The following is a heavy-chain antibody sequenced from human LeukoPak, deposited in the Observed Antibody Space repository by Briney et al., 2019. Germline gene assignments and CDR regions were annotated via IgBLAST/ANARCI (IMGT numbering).Heavy chain of an antibody. V-gene: IGHV4-59*12. CDR1: GGSINSYY. Sequence: ASETLSLTCTVSGGSINSYYWSWIRQPPGKGLEWIGYIYYSGSTNYNPSLKSRVTISVDKSKTQFSLKLSSVTAADTAVYYCARGSGTILYWGQGTLVTVSS. J-gene: IGHJ4*02. CDR3: ARGSGTILY. D-gene: IGHD6-25*01. CDR2: IYYSGST.